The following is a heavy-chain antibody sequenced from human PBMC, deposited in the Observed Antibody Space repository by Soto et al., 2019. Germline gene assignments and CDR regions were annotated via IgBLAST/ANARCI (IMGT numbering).Heavy chain of an antibody. Sequence: SVKVSCKASGGTFSSYAISWVRQAPGQGLEWMGGIIPIFGTANYAQKFQGRVTITADKSTSTAYMELSSLRSEDTAVYYCARDYYGSGRNYYYGMDVWGQGTTVTVSS. J-gene: IGHJ6*02. V-gene: IGHV1-69*06. CDR1: GGTFSSYA. CDR3: ARDYYGSGRNYYYGMDV. CDR2: IIPIFGTA. D-gene: IGHD3-10*01.